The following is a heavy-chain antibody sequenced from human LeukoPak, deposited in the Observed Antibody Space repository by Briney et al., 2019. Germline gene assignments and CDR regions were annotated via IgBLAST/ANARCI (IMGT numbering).Heavy chain of an antibody. CDR1: GFTFSSYW. CDR3: ARGGVNPGIAVAGKNYYYYYMDV. Sequence: GGSLRLSCAASGFTFSSYWMHWVRQAPGKGLVWVSRINTDGSSTSYADSVKGRFTISRDNAKNTLYLQMNSLRAEDTAVYYCARGGVNPGIAVAGKNYYYYYMDVWGKGTTVTVSS. V-gene: IGHV3-74*01. CDR2: INTDGSST. J-gene: IGHJ6*03. D-gene: IGHD6-19*01.